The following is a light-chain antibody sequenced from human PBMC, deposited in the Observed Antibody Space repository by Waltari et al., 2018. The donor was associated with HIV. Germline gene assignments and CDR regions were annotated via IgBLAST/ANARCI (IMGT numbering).Light chain of an antibody. CDR2: EVR. CDR3: SSYSANNNFDV. CDR1: SSDVDGDTY. J-gene: IGLJ1*01. Sequence: QSALTQPTSASGSPGQSVTISCTGTSSDVDGDTYVSWYQQHPGKAPKLIIYEVRKRPSGVPYPFSVAKSGNTVSLTVSGLQAEDEADYYCSSYSANNNFDVFGTGTKVTVL. V-gene: IGLV2-8*01.